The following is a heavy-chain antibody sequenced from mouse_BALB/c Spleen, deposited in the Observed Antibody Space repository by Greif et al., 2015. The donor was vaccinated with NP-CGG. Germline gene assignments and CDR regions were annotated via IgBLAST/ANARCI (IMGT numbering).Heavy chain of an antibody. J-gene: IGHJ1*01. Sequence: DVKLVESGGGLVQPGGSRKLSCAASGFTFSSCGMHWVRQAPEKGLEWVAYISSGSSTIYYADTVKGRFTISRDNPKNPPFLQMTSLRSEDTAMYYCARKFLDLYFDGWGPGTTVPGSS. CDR3: ARKFLDLYFDG. V-gene: IGHV5-17*02. CDR1: GFTFSSCG. CDR2: ISSGSSTI. D-gene: IGHD2-10*02.